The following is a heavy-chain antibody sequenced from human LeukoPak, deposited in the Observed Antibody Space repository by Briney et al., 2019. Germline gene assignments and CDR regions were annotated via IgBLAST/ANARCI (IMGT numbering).Heavy chain of an antibody. CDR1: GGSFSGYY. Sequence: SETLSLTCAVYGGSFSGYYWSWIRQPPGKGLEWIGYIYYSGSTNYNPSLKSRVTISVDTSKNQFSLKLSSVTAADTAVYYCARATRRWLHYIDYWGQGTLVTVSS. V-gene: IGHV4-59*01. D-gene: IGHD5-24*01. J-gene: IGHJ4*02. CDR3: ARATRRWLHYIDY. CDR2: IYYSGST.